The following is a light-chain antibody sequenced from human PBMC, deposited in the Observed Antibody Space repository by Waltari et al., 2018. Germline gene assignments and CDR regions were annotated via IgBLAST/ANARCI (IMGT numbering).Light chain of an antibody. Sequence: DIQMTQSPSSLSASVGDRVTITCRAIQTISAYLNWYHQKAGKAPKLLIYAASSLQSGVPSRFSGSGSGTDFTLTISSLQPEDFATYYCQQSYSIPYTFGQGTKLEIK. CDR3: QQSYSIPYT. J-gene: IGKJ2*01. CDR2: AAS. V-gene: IGKV1-39*01. CDR1: QTISAY.